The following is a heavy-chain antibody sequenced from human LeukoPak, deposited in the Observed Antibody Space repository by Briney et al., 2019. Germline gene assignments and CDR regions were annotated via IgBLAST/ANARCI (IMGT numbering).Heavy chain of an antibody. J-gene: IGHJ4*02. CDR3: ARNKQYYFDY. V-gene: IGHV4-34*01. D-gene: IGHD1/OR15-1a*01. CDR1: GGSLSGYY. Sequence: SETLSLTCAVYGGSLSGYYWSWIRQPPGKGLEWIGEINHSGSTNYNPSLKSRVTISVDTSKNQFSLKLSSVTAADTAVYYCARNKQYYFDYWGQGTLVTVSS. CDR2: INHSGST.